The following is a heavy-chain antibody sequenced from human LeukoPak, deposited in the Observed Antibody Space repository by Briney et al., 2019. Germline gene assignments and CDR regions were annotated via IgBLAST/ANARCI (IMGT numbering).Heavy chain of an antibody. Sequence: PGGSLRLSCAASGFTFSTYWMHWVRQVPGKGLLWVSRINSDGSTADYADAVKGRFTISRDNAKNTLYLEMNSLRAEDMALYYCAKDLSSRYTTGPFDYWGQGTLVTVSS. D-gene: IGHD3-16*02. CDR3: AKDLSSRYTTGPFDY. CDR2: INSDGSTA. CDR1: GFTFSTYW. J-gene: IGHJ4*02. V-gene: IGHV3-74*01.